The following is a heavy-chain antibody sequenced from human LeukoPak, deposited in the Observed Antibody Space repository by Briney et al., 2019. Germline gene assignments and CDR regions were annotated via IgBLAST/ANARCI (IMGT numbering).Heavy chain of an antibody. CDR1: GDSISSSSYF. Sequence: SETLSLTCTVSGDSISSSSYFWVWIRQPPGKGLEWIVSIYYSVSTYYNPSLKSRVTISVDTSKKQFSLKLSSVTAADTAVYHCARLALYRSGVADFWGQGTLVTVSS. CDR2: IYYSVST. J-gene: IGHJ4*02. D-gene: IGHD6-25*01. V-gene: IGHV4-39*01. CDR3: ARLALYRSGVADF.